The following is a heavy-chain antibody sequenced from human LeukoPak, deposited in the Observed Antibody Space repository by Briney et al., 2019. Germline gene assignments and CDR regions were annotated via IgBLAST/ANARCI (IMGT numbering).Heavy chain of an antibody. CDR2: IVVCSGNT. CDR1: GFTFTSSA. CDR3: AADGSDYCSSTSCRPTAVAG. V-gene: IGHV1-58*01. Sequence: ASVKVSCKASGFTFTSSAVQWVRQARGQRLEWIGWIVVCSGNTNYAQKFQERVTITRDMSTSTAYMELSSLRSEDTAVYYCAADGSDYCSSTSCRPTAVAGWGQGTLVTVSS. D-gene: IGHD2-2*01. J-gene: IGHJ4*02.